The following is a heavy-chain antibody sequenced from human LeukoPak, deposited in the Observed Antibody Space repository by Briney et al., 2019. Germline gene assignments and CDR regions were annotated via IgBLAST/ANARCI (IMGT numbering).Heavy chain of an antibody. CDR1: GSTLTEFS. J-gene: IGHJ4*02. V-gene: IGHV1-24*01. Sequence: ASVKVSCKVSGSTLTEFSIHWVRQAPGKGLEWMGGFVPEDDETIYAQSFQGRVTMTEDTSKDTAYMELSSLRSEDTAMYYCATIAPGDLFDSWGQGTLVTVSS. CDR2: FVPEDDET. CDR3: ATIAPGDLFDS. D-gene: IGHD7-27*01.